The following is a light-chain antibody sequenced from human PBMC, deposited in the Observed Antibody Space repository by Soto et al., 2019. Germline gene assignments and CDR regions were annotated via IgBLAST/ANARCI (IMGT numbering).Light chain of an antibody. Sequence: EIVLTQSPGTLSLYPGESATLSCRASQSVTSNYIAWYQQKPGQAPRLLIYGASTRATGIPARFSGSGSGTEFTLTISSLQSEDFAVYYCQQYNNWPPWTFGQGTKVDIK. V-gene: IGKV3-15*01. CDR3: QQYNNWPPWT. CDR1: QSVTSN. CDR2: GAS. J-gene: IGKJ1*01.